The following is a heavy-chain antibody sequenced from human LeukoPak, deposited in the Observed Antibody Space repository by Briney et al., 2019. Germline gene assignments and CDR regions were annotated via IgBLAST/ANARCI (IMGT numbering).Heavy chain of an antibody. Sequence: PSETLSLTCTVSGGSISSYYWSWIRKPPGKGLGWIGYIYYSRSTNYNPSLKSRVTISVDTSKNQFSLKLSSVTAADTAVYYCARDGIVGATDYWGQGTLATVSS. CDR2: IYYSRST. CDR1: GGSISSYY. D-gene: IGHD1-26*01. V-gene: IGHV4-59*01. J-gene: IGHJ4*02. CDR3: ARDGIVGATDY.